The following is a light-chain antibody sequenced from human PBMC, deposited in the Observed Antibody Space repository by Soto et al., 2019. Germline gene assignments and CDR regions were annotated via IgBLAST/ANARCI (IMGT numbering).Light chain of an antibody. CDR1: QSLVYSDGNTY. CDR3: MQGSHWPPT. V-gene: IGKV2-30*01. Sequence: DVVVTQSPLSLPVTLGQPASISCRSSQSLVYSDGNTYLNWFQQRPGHSPRRLIYKVSNRDSGVPDRFSGSGSGTDFTLKISRVEAEDVGIYYCMQGSHWPPTFGQGTKVEIK. CDR2: KVS. J-gene: IGKJ1*01.